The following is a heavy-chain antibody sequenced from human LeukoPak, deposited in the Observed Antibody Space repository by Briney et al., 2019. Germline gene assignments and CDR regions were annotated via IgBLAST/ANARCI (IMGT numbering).Heavy chain of an antibody. V-gene: IGHV3-66*01. CDR2: IYSGGST. CDR3: AKDRGPYYYGSGSEMDY. J-gene: IGHJ4*02. Sequence: GGSLRLSCAASEFSVGSNYMTWVRQAPGKGLEWVSLIYSGGSTYYADSVKGRFTISRDNSKNTLYLQMNSLRAEDTAVYYCAKDRGPYYYGSGSEMDYWGQGTLVTVSS. CDR1: EFSVGSNY. D-gene: IGHD3-10*01.